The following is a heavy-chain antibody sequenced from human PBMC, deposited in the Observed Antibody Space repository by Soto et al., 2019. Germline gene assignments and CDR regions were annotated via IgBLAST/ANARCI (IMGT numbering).Heavy chain of an antibody. Sequence: TLSLTCTVSGGSISSGGYYWSWIRQHPGKGLEWIGYIYYSGSTYYNPSLKSRVTISVDTSKNQFSLKLSSVTAADTAVYYCERDLWDYYDSSGYFDYWGQGTLVTVSS. D-gene: IGHD3-22*01. CDR1: GGSISSGGYY. CDR2: IYYSGST. V-gene: IGHV4-31*03. J-gene: IGHJ4*02. CDR3: ERDLWDYYDSSGYFDY.